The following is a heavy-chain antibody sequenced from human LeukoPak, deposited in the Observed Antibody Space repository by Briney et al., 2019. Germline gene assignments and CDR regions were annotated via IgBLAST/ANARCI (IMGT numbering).Heavy chain of an antibody. D-gene: IGHD6-13*01. CDR2: ISYDGSNK. V-gene: IGHV3-30-3*01. Sequence: PGGSLRLSCAASGFTFSSYAMHWVRQAPGKGLEWVAVISYDGSNKYYADSVKGRFTISRDKSKNTLYLQMNSLRAEDTAVYYCARGGSGYSSSWYLDYWGQGTLVTVSS. CDR1: GFTFSSYA. CDR3: ARGGSGYSSSWYLDY. J-gene: IGHJ4*02.